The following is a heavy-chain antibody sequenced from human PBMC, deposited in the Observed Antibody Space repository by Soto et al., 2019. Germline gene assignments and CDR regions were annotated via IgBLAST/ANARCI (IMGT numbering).Heavy chain of an antibody. V-gene: IGHV3-30-3*01. Sequence: GGSLRLSCAASGFTFSSYAMHWVRQAPGKGLEWVAVISYDGSNKYYADSVKGRFTISRDNSKNTLYLQMNSLRAEDTAVYYCARDSAPYIVGATYYFDYWGQGTLVTVSS. CDR1: GFTFSSYA. D-gene: IGHD1-26*01. CDR2: ISYDGSNK. J-gene: IGHJ4*02. CDR3: ARDSAPYIVGATYYFDY.